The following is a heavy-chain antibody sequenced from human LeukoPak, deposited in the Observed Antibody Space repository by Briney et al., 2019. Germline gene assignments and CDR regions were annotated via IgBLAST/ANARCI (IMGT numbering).Heavy chain of an antibody. CDR2: MNPNSGNT. J-gene: IGHJ4*02. Sequence: GSSVKLSCKASGYTFTSCDINWVRQATGQGLEWMGWMNPNSGNTGYEQSFQGRITMTRDISIATAYMELSNLTSEDTAIYYCTRGSSGRRDNWGQGTLVTVSA. CDR1: GYTFTSCD. CDR3: TRGSSGRRDN. D-gene: IGHD6-19*01. V-gene: IGHV1-8*01.